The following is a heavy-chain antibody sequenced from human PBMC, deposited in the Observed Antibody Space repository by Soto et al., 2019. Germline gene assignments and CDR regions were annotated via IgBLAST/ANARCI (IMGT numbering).Heavy chain of an antibody. CDR1: GEALGSGHSY. CDR2: TFVTGAT. Sequence: QVQLQESGPGLVKSSETLSLICFVSGEALGSGHSYWNWIWQAPGKGLEWIGQTFVTGATKYSASIKSRVTMSVDTAKSQISLSLTSVPAADSATYFCARGRSDSAGSSFGSRMDVWGQGTTVTVSS. V-gene: IGHV4-61*01. CDR3: ARGRSDSAGSSFGSRMDV. J-gene: IGHJ6*02. D-gene: IGHD2-15*01.